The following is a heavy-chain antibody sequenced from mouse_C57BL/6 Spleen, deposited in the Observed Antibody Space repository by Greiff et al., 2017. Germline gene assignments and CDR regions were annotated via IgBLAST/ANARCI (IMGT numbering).Heavy chain of an antibody. Sequence: VQLQQPGAELVKPGASVKLSCKASGYTFTSYWMQWVKQRPGQGLEWIGEIDPSDSYTNYNQKFKGKATLTVDTSSSTAYMQLSSLTSEDSAVYYCARAYYYGSSYVWYFDVWGTGTTVTVSS. CDR2: IDPSDSYT. V-gene: IGHV1-50*01. D-gene: IGHD1-1*01. CDR1: GYTFTSYW. CDR3: ARAYYYGSSYVWYFDV. J-gene: IGHJ1*03.